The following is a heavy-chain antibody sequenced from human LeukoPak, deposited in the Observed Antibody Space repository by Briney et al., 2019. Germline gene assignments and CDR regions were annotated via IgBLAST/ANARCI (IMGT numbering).Heavy chain of an antibody. CDR3: ASSYSSGWYHY. Sequence: AASVKVSCKASGYTFTGYYMHWVRQAPGQGLEWMGWINPNSGGTNYAQKFQGRVTMTRDTSISTAYMELSSLRSEDTAVYYCASSYSSGWYHYWGQGTLVTVSS. J-gene: IGHJ4*02. CDR2: INPNSGGT. CDR1: GYTFTGYY. D-gene: IGHD6-19*01. V-gene: IGHV1-2*02.